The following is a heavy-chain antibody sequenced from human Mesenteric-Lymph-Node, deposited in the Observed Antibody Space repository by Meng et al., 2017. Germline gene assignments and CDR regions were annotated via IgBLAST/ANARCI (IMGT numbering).Heavy chain of an antibody. CDR2: ISSSGSTI. CDR1: GFTFSDYY. J-gene: IGHJ4*02. V-gene: IGHV3-11*01. CDR3: ARSLTVLLWFGEGYYFDY. D-gene: IGHD3-10*01. Sequence: GGSLRLSCAASGFTFSDYYMSWIRQAPGKGLEWVSYISSSGSTIYYADSVKGRFTISRDNAKNSLYLQMNSLRAEDTAVYYCARSLTVLLWFGEGYYFDYWGQGTLVTVSS.